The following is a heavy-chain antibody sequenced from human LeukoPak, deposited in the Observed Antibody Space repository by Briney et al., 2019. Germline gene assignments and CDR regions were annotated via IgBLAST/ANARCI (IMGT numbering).Heavy chain of an antibody. J-gene: IGHJ4*02. CDR3: ARARDIVVVGYFDY. Sequence: SQTLSLTCTVYGGSISSGDYYWSWIRQPPGKGLEWIGYIYYSGSTYYNPSLKRRVTISVDTSKNQFSLKLSSVTAADTAVYYCARARDIVVVGYFDYWGQGTLVTVSS. D-gene: IGHD2-2*01. CDR1: GGSISSGDYY. V-gene: IGHV4-30-4*08. CDR2: IYYSGST.